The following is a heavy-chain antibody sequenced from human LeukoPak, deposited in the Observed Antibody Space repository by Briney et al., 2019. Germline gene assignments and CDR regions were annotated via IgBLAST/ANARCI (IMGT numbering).Heavy chain of an antibody. J-gene: IGHJ3*02. CDR1: GLTFSIHW. CDR2: INQDGSDK. D-gene: IGHD3-22*01. CDR3: ARVLYPDSSGYSPNAFDI. V-gene: IGHV3-7*03. Sequence: GGSLRLSCAASGLTFSIHWMNWVRQAPGKGLECVANINQDGSDKYYVDSVKGRFTISRDNAKNSLYLQMNSLRAEDTALYYCARVLYPDSSGYSPNAFDIWGQGTMVTVSS.